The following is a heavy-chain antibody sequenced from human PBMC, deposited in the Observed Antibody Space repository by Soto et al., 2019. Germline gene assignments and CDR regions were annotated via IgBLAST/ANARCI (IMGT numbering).Heavy chain of an antibody. V-gene: IGHV4-59*01. D-gene: IGHD1-26*01. CDR2: IYYSGST. CDR3: ATSSIVGADFRNGMDV. J-gene: IGHJ6*02. Sequence: QVQLQESGPGLVKPSETLSLTCTVSGGSISSYYWSWIRQPPGKGLEWIGYIYYSGSTNYNPSLKSRVTISVDTSKNQFSLKLSSVTAADTAMYYCATSSIVGADFRNGMDVWGQGTTVTVSS. CDR1: GGSISSYY.